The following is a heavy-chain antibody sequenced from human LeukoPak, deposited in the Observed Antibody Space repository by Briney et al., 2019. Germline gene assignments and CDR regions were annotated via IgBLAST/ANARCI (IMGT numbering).Heavy chain of an antibody. CDR1: GFTFSSYG. CDR3: AKDIEDIVVVPAAIQH. D-gene: IGHD2-2*01. J-gene: IGHJ1*01. V-gene: IGHV3-30*02. Sequence: PGGSLRLSCPASGFTFSSYGMHWVRQAPGKGLEWVAFIRYDGSNKYYADSVKGRFTISRDNSKNTLYLQMNSLRAEDTAVYYCAKDIEDIVVVPAAIQHWGQGTLVTVSS. CDR2: IRYDGSNK.